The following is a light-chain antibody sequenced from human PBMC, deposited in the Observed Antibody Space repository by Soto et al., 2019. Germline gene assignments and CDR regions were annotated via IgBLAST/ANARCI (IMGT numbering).Light chain of an antibody. CDR3: QQYSNWPPIT. CDR1: QSVSIH. CDR2: DTS. Sequence: ETVMTQSPGTLSVSLGERATLSCMASQSVSIHLAWYQQKPGQAPRLLIYDTSTRATGIPARFSGSGSGTEFTLTISNLQSEDFAVYYCQQYSNWPPITFGQGTRLEI. J-gene: IGKJ5*01. V-gene: IGKV3-15*01.